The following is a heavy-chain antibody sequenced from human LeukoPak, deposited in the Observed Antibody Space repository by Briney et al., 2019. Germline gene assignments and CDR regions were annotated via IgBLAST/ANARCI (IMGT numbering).Heavy chain of an antibody. CDR3: AREMAYGGTGY. CDR2: IIPIFGTA. CDR1: GGTFSSYA. D-gene: IGHD2-21*01. Sequence: GASVKVSCKASGGTFSSYAISWVRQAPGQGLEWMGGIIPIFGTANYAQKFQGRVTMTRDTSTSTVYMELSSLRSEDTAVYYCAREMAYGGTGYWGQGTLVTVSS. V-gene: IGHV1-69*05. J-gene: IGHJ4*02.